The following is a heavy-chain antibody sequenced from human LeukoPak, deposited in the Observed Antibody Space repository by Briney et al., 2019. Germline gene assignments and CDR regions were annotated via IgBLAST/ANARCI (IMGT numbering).Heavy chain of an antibody. CDR3: ARVGSSSWPTHHGMDV. CDR1: GFTFSDYY. D-gene: IGHD6-13*01. V-gene: IGHV3-11*01. J-gene: IGHJ6*02. CDR2: ISSSGSTI. Sequence: GGSLRLSCAASGFTFSDYYMSWIRQAPGKGLEWVSYISSSGSTIYYADSVKGRFTISRDNAKNSLYLQMNSLRAEDTAVYYCARVGSSSWPTHHGMDVWGQGTTVTVSS.